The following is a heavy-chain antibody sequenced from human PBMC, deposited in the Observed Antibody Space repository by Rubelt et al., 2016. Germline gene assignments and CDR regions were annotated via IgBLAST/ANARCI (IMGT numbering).Heavy chain of an antibody. V-gene: IGHV4-59*01. J-gene: IGHJ6*02. D-gene: IGHD2-15*01. CDR3: ARAGGYCSGGSCYAYYYYGLDC. Sequence: GSTNYNPSLKSRVTISVDTSKNQFSLKLSSVTAAATAASYCARAGGYCSGGSCYAYYYYGLDCVGQGATVTVSS. CDR2: GST.